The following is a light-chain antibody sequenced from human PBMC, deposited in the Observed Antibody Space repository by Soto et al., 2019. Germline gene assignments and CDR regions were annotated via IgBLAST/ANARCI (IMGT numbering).Light chain of an antibody. V-gene: IGKV3-20*01. Sequence: EIVLTQSPATLSLSPGERATLSCRASQSVIRYLAWYQQRPGQAPRLLIYGASTRATGIPDRFSGSGSGTDFTLTISRLEPEDFAVYYCQHHDSSPTWTFGQGTKVDIK. CDR3: QHHDSSPTWT. CDR2: GAS. CDR1: QSVIRY. J-gene: IGKJ1*01.